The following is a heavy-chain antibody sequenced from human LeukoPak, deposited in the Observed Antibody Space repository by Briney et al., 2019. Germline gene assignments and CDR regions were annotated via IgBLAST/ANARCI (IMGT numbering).Heavy chain of an antibody. CDR1: GFTFSYYS. D-gene: IGHD6-25*01. CDR3: ATDGLGSSGAHDY. V-gene: IGHV3-21*01. CDR2: ITISRNYR. J-gene: IGHJ4*02. Sequence: GGSLRLSCAASGFTFSYYSMNWVRQAPAQGRAGVSLITISRNYRYYADSVKGRFTVSRDNAKKSLYLQMNSLTAEDTAVYYCATDGLGSSGAHDYWGQGTLVTVSS.